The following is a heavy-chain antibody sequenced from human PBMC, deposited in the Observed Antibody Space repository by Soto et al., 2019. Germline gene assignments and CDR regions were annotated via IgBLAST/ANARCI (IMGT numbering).Heavy chain of an antibody. CDR2: IKQDGSEK. CDR3: ARNRNLAS. J-gene: IGHJ4*02. CDR1: GFNYSSYW. Sequence: EVQLVESGGGLVQPGGSLRLSCAASGFNYSSYWMSWVRQVPGKGLEWVANIKQDGSEKYYVDSVKGRFTISRDNAKKSLYLQMNRLRVEDTAVYYCARNRNLASWGQGTLVTVSS. V-gene: IGHV3-7*01.